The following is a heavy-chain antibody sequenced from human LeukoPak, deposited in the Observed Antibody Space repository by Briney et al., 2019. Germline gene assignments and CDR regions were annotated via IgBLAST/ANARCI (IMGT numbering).Heavy chain of an antibody. J-gene: IGHJ5*02. V-gene: IGHV3-21*01. D-gene: IGHD1-26*01. CDR1: GFSFSSYW. Sequence: GGSLRLSCAASGFSFSSYWMSWVRQAPGQGLEWVSSISSRSTYAYYADSVRGRFTVSRDSAKNSLFLQMDNLRVEDTAIYYCARAHIQDYTIVGLVDHWGQGTLVTVSS. CDR2: ISSRSTYA. CDR3: ARAHIQDYTIVGLVDH.